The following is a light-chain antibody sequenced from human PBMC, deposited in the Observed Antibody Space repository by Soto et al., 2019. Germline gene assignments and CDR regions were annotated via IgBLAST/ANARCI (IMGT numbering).Light chain of an antibody. CDR2: INSDGSH. CDR3: QTWGTGMHI. V-gene: IGLV4-69*01. CDR1: SGHSSYT. J-gene: IGLJ2*01. Sequence: QLVLTQSPSASASLGASVKLTCTLSSGHSSYTIAWHQHQPGKGPRYLMKINSDGSHIKGDGIPDRFSGSSSGAERYLTISSLQSEDEADYHCQTWGTGMHIFGGGTKLTVL.